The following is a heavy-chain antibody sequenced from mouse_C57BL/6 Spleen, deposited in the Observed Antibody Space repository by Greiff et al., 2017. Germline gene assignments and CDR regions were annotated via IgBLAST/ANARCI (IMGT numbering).Heavy chain of an antibody. Sequence: QVTLKVSGPGILQPSQTLSLTCSFSGFSLSTFGMGVGWIRQPSGKGLEWLAHIWWDDDKYYNPALKSRLTISKDTSKNQVFLKIANVDTADTATYYCARIANYYGSRTGYFDVWGTGTTVTVSS. CDR1: GFSLSTFGMG. CDR3: ARIANYYGSRTGYFDV. J-gene: IGHJ1*03. D-gene: IGHD1-1*01. CDR2: IWWDDDK. V-gene: IGHV8-8*01.